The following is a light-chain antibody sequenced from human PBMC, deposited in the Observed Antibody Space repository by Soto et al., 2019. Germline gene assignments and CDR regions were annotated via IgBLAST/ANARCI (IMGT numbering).Light chain of an antibody. CDR2: GNS. V-gene: IGLV1-40*01. Sequence: QSVLTQSPSVSGAPGQRVTISCTGSSSNIGAGYDVHWYQQLPGTAPKLLIYGNSNRPSGVPDRFSGSKSGTSASLAITGLQAEDEADYYCQSYDSRVVFGGGTKLTVL. CDR1: SSNIGAGYD. CDR3: QSYDSRVV. J-gene: IGLJ2*01.